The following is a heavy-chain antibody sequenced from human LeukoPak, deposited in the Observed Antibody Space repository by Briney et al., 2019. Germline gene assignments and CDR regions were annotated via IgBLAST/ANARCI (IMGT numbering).Heavy chain of an antibody. D-gene: IGHD3-10*01. V-gene: IGHV3-30*18. CDR2: ISYDGSNK. CDR3: AKEGRYYGQLDY. CDR1: GFTFSSYG. Sequence: GGSLRLSCTASGFTFSSYGMHWVRQAPGKGLEWVAVISYDGSNKYYADSVKGRFTISRDNSKNTLYLQMNSLRAEDTAVYYCAKEGRYYGQLDYWGQGTLVTVSS. J-gene: IGHJ4*02.